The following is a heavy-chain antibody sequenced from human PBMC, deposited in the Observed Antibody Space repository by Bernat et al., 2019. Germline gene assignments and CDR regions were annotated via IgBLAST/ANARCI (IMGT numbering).Heavy chain of an antibody. V-gene: IGHV3-23*01. D-gene: IGHD5-18*01. Sequence: EVQLLESGGGLVQPGGSLRLSCAASGFTFSSYAMSWVRPAPGKGLEWVSAISGSGGSTYYADSVKGRFTISRDNSKNTLYLQMNSLRAEDTAVYYCAKDPGYSYGWDWYFDPWGRGTLGTVSS. CDR3: AKDPGYSYGWDWYFDP. CDR2: ISGSGGST. CDR1: GFTFSSYA. J-gene: IGHJ2*01.